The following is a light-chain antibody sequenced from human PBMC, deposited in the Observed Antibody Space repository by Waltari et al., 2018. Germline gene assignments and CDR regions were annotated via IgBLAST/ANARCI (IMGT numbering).Light chain of an antibody. CDR1: SSNIGSTI. V-gene: IGLV1-44*01. Sequence: QSVLTQPPSASATPGQRVTISCFGTSSNIGSTIVIWYQQVPGPTPKRLIDRKDERPSRVPDRFSGAKAGTSACLAIGGLRSEDEAGYDCAAWDDTLNGRCEFGGGTKLTVL. CDR2: RKD. J-gene: IGLJ3*02. CDR3: AAWDDTLNGRCE.